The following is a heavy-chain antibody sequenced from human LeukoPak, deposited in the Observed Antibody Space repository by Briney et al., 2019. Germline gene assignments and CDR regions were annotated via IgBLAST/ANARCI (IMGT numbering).Heavy chain of an antibody. D-gene: IGHD7-27*01. J-gene: IGHJ4*02. CDR2: INPNSGGT. CDR3: ARGPPNWGYDY. V-gene: IGHV1-2*06. CDR1: GYTFTGYY. Sequence: ASVKVSCKASGYTFTGYYLHWVRQAPGQGLEWMGRINPNSGGTNYAQKFQDRVTMTRNTSISTAYMELSSLRSDDTAVYYCARGPPNWGYDYWGPGTLVTVSS.